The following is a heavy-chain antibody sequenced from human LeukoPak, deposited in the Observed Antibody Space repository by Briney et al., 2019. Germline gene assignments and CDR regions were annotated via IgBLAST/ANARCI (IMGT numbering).Heavy chain of an antibody. CDR2: IYYIGST. V-gene: IGHV4-59*02. CDR3: ARGPDNWNSFFDY. Sequence: SKTLSLTCTVSGGSVTNYHWSWIRQPPGKGLEWIGYIYYIGSTNYNPSLKSRVTISVDTSKNQFSLELNSMTAADTAVYYCARGPDNWNSFFDYWGQGTLVTVSS. D-gene: IGHD1-20*01. J-gene: IGHJ4*02. CDR1: GGSVTNYH.